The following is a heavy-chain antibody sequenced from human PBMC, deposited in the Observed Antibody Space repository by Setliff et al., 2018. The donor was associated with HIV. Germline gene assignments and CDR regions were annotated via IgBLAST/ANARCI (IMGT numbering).Heavy chain of an antibody. J-gene: IGHJ6*02. CDR2: ISSTSNYI. V-gene: IGHV3-21*01. CDR1: GFTFSNYA. CDR3: ARLIAYYYGMDV. D-gene: IGHD6-13*01. Sequence: NPSETLRLSCAASGFTFSNYAMNWVRQAPGKGLEWVSSISSTSNYIYYADSVKGRFTISRDNAKNSLYPQMNSLRAEDTAVYYCARLIAYYYGMDVWGQGTTVTVSS.